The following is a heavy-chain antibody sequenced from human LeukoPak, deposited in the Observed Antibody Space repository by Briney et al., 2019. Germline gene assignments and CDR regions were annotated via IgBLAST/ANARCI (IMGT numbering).Heavy chain of an antibody. CDR1: GGSISSYY. CDR2: IYYSGST. Sequence: PSETLSLTCTVSGGSISSYYWSWIRQPPGKGLEWIGYIYYSGSTNYNPSLKSRVTISVDTSKNQFSLKLSSVTAADTAVYYCAKSSPPPLRYWGQGTLVTVSS. V-gene: IGHV4-59*01. J-gene: IGHJ4*02. CDR3: AKSSPPPLRY.